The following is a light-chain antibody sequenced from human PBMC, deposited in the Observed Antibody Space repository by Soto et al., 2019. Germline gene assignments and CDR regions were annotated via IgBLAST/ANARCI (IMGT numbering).Light chain of an antibody. V-gene: IGKV1-5*03. CDR3: QQRSNWPPIT. Sequence: DIQLTQSPSSVSASVGDRVTITCRASQGISSWLAWYQQKPGKAPKLLIYKASSLESGVPSRFSGSGSGTDFTLTISSLEPEDFAFYYCQQRSNWPPITFGQGTRLEIK. CDR2: KAS. J-gene: IGKJ5*01. CDR1: QGISSW.